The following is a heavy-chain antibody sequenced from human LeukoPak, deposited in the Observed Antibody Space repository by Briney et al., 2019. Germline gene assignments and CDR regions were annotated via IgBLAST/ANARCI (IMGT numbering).Heavy chain of an antibody. J-gene: IGHJ6*02. D-gene: IGHD2-8*01. CDR2: ISYDGSNK. CDR1: GFTFSSYA. Sequence: GGSLRLSCAASGFTFSSYAMHWVRQAPGKGLEWVAVISYDGSNKYYADSVKGRFTISRDNSKNTLYLHMNSLRAEDTAVYYCARGPERTGVGTRYYYDMGVWGQGTTVTVSS. CDR3: ARGPERTGVGTRYYYDMGV. V-gene: IGHV3-30-3*01.